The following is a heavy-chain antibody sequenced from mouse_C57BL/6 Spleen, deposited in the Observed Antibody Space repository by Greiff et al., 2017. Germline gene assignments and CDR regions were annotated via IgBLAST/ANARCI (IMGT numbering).Heavy chain of an antibody. CDR1: GYTFTSYW. CDR2: IYPSDSEP. Sequence: QVQLQQPGAELVRPGSSVKLSCKASGYTFTSYWMDWVKQRPGQGLEWIGNIYPSDSEPHYNQKFKDKATLTVDKSTCTAYMQLSSLTSEDSAVYYCARRFYVISLWYFGVGGTGTTVTVDS. V-gene: IGHV1-61*01. J-gene: IGHJ1*03. D-gene: IGHD1-1*01. CDR3: ARRFYVISLWYFGV.